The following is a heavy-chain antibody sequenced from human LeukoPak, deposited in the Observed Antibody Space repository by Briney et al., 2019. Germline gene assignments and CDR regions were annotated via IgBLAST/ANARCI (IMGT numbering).Heavy chain of an antibody. Sequence: SETLSLTCTVSGGSITNNYWSWIRQPPGKGLEWIGYIYPRGSTYYNPSLKSRVILSLDKSANQFSLNLSSVTAADTAVYYCARFSPRAMGNYLDLWGQGTLVTVSS. CDR2: IYPRGST. V-gene: IGHV4-4*09. D-gene: IGHD7-27*01. J-gene: IGHJ4*02. CDR1: GGSITNNY. CDR3: ARFSPRAMGNYLDL.